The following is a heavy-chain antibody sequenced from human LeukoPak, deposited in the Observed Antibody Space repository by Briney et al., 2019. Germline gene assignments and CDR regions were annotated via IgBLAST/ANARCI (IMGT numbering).Heavy chain of an antibody. V-gene: IGHV1-18*01. D-gene: IGHD2-8*01. CDR3: ARDRGVVLGTKVLDP. CDR1: GYTFTSYG. CDR2: ISAYNGNT. J-gene: IGHJ5*02. Sequence: ASVKVSCKASGYTFTSYGISWVRQAPGQGLEWMGWISAYNGNTNYAQKLQGRVTMTTDTSTSTAYMELRSLRSDDTAVYYCARDRGVVLGTKVLDPWGQGTLVTVSS.